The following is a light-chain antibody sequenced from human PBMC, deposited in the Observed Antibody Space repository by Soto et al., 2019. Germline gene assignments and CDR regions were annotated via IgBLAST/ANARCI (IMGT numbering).Light chain of an antibody. CDR1: GSNIGKNY. CDR3: GSWDSSLSAVV. CDR2: EDS. J-gene: IGLJ1*01. V-gene: IGLV1-51*02. Sequence: QSVLTQPPSVSVAPGQKVTISCSGSGSNIGKNYVSWYQQLPGTAPKLLIYEDSRRPSGIPDRFSGSKSGTSATLGITGLLTGDEADYYCGSWDSSLSAVVFGTGTKLTVL.